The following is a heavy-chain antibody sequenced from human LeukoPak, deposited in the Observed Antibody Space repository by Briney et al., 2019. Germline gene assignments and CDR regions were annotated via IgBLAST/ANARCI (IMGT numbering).Heavy chain of an antibody. J-gene: IGHJ3*02. V-gene: IGHV1-8*01. D-gene: IGHD3-3*01. CDR2: MNPNSRNT. Sequence: GASVKVSCKASGYTFTSYDINWVRQATGQGLEWMGWMNPNSRNTGYEQKFQGRVTMTRNTSISTAYMELSSLRSEDTAVYYCARRSTYYDFWSGYRPFDAFDIWGQGTMVTVSS. CDR3: ARRSTYYDFWSGYRPFDAFDI. CDR1: GYTFTSYD.